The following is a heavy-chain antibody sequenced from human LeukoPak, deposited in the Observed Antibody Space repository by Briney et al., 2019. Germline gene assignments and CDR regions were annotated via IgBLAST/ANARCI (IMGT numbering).Heavy chain of an antibody. J-gene: IGHJ3*02. CDR1: GGTFSSYA. CDR2: IIPIFGTA. D-gene: IGHD3-16*01. Sequence: SVKVSCKASGGTFSSYAVSWVRQAPGQGLEWMGGIIPIFGTANYAQKFQGRVTITADESTSTAYMELSSLRSEDTAVYYCARARGLMKAFDIWGQGTMVTVSS. V-gene: IGHV1-69*13. CDR3: ARARGLMKAFDI.